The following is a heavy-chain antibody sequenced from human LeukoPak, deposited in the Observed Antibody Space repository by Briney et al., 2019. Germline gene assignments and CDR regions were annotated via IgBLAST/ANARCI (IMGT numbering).Heavy chain of an antibody. CDR3: AKSSPPPLRY. CDR1: GFTFSSSA. V-gene: IGHV3-23*01. CDR2: ISTSGGST. J-gene: IGHJ4*02. Sequence: PGGSLRLSCAASGFTFSSSAMSWVRQAPGRGLKWVSGISTSGGSTYYSDSVKGRLTISRDNSKNTLYLQMNSLRAEDTAVYYCAKSSPPPLRYWGQGTLVTVSS.